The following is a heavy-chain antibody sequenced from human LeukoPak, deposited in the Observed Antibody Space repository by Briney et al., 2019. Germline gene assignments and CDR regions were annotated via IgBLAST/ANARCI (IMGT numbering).Heavy chain of an antibody. Sequence: GESLKISCKGSGYSFSTYRIAWVRQMPGKGLEWMGIIHPSDSQTTYSPSFQGQVTISADKSISTAYLQWSSLKASDTAMYYCARQSMGDGYNAGDFGYWGQGTLVSVSS. D-gene: IGHD5-24*01. CDR2: IHPSDSQT. CDR1: GYSFSTYR. J-gene: IGHJ4*02. V-gene: IGHV5-51*01. CDR3: ARQSMGDGYNAGDFGY.